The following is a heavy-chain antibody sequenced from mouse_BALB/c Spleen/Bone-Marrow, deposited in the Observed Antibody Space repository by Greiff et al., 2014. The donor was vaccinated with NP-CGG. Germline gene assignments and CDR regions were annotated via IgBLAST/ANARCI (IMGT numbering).Heavy chain of an antibody. CDR3: ARNLYYFDY. CDR2: IFPGNGST. V-gene: IGHV1-9*01. J-gene: IGHJ2*01. CDR1: GYTFSSYW. Sequence: QVQLQQSGAELVKPGASVKISCKASGYTFSSYWIDWVKQRPGHGLEWIGEIFPGNGSTNYNEKFKDKAIFTADTSSNTAYMQPSSLSSEDSAVYYCARNLYYFDYWGQGTTLTVSS.